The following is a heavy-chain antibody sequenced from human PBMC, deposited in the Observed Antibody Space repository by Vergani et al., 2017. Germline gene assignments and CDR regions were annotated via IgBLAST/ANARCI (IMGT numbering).Heavy chain of an antibody. CDR2: INHSGST. CDR1: GGSFSGYY. D-gene: IGHD6-19*01. CDR3: ARDKQWLIRGDWFDP. V-gene: IGHV4-34*01. J-gene: IGHJ5*02. Sequence: QVQLQQWGAGLLKPSETLSLTCAVYGGSFSGYYWSWIRQPPGKGREWIGEINHSGSTNYNPSLKSRVTISVDTSKNQFSLKLSAVTAADTAVYYCARDKQWLIRGDWFDPWGQGTLVTVSS.